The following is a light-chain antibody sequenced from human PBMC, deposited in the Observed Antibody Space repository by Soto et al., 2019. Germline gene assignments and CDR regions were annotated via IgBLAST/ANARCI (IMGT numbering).Light chain of an antibody. CDR1: QRISNS. CDR3: QQSYSSPQRYT. J-gene: IGKJ2*01. Sequence: DIQMTQSPSSLSASVGDRVTITCRASQRISNSLNWYQQKPGKAPDLLIYAASNLQSGVPSRFSGRGSGTDFTLTTSSLQPEDFATYYCQQSYSSPQRYTFGQGTKLEIK. CDR2: AAS. V-gene: IGKV1-39*01.